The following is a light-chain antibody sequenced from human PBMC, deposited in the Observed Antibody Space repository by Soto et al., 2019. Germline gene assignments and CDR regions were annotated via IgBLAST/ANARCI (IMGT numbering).Light chain of an antibody. CDR2: DTS. CDR1: QSVSSY. V-gene: IGKV3-11*01. CDR3: QQRSDWPPSIT. Sequence: EIVLTQAPATLSLSPGERATLSCRASQSVSSYLAWYQQKPGQAPRLLIYDTSNRATGIPARFSGSGSGTDFTLTISSLEPEDFALYYCQQRSDWPPSITFGQGTRLEIK. J-gene: IGKJ5*01.